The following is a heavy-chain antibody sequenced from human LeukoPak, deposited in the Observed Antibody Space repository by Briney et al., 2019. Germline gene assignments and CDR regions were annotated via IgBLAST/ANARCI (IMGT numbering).Heavy chain of an antibody. CDR2: ISGSGGST. V-gene: IGHV3-23*01. CDR1: GFTFSSYA. D-gene: IGHD3-22*01. CDR3: ANNRNYYDSSGYYYVSRGIWFDP. J-gene: IGHJ5*02. Sequence: GGSLRLSCAASGFTFSSYAMSWVRQAPGKGLEWVSAISGSGGSTYYADSVKGRFTISRDNSKNTLYLQMNSLRAEDTAVYYCANNRNYYDSSGYYYVSRGIWFDPWGQGTLVTVSS.